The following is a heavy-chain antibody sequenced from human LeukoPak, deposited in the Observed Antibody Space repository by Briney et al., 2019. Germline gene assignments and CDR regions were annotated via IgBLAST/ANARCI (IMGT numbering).Heavy chain of an antibody. Sequence: AGGSLRLSCAVSGFTFSDYTMNWVRQAPGKGLEWVSSISGGSRSIHYVDSVKGRFTISRDNAKNSLYLQMNSLRAEDTAVKYCARDYFYCGGDCFVDYWGQGTLVTVSS. CDR2: ISGGSRSI. CDR1: GFTFSDYT. J-gene: IGHJ4*02. D-gene: IGHD2-21*02. CDR3: ARDYFYCGGDCFVDY. V-gene: IGHV3-21*01.